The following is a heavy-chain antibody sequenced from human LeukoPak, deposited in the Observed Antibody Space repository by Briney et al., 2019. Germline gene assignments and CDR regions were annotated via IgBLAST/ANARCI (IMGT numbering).Heavy chain of an antibody. CDR3: ARAPPPYDFWSGYPYYYYYYGLDV. J-gene: IGHJ6*02. CDR1: GYTFTSYY. Sequence: GASVKVSCKASGYTFTSYYMHWVRQAPGQGLEWMGIINPSGGSTSYAQKFQGRVTMTRDTSTNTVYMELSSLRSEDTAVYYCARAPPPYDFWSGYPYYYYYYGLDVWGQGTTVTVSS. D-gene: IGHD3-3*01. V-gene: IGHV1-46*01. CDR2: INPSGGST.